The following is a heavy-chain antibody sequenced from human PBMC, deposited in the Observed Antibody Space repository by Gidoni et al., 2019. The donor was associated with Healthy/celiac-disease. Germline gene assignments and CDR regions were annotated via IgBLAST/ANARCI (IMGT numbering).Heavy chain of an antibody. CDR1: GYSFPSYW. CDR2: IYPGDSDT. CDR3: ARRRSVVTAIRGAFDI. D-gene: IGHD2-21*02. Sequence: EVKLVQSGAEVNKPGESLKISCKGSGYSFPSYWIGWVRQMPGKGLEWMGIIYPGDSDTRYSPSFQGQVTISADKSISTAYLQWSSLKASDTAMYYCARRRSVVTAIRGAFDIWGQGTMVTVSS. V-gene: IGHV5-51*01. J-gene: IGHJ3*02.